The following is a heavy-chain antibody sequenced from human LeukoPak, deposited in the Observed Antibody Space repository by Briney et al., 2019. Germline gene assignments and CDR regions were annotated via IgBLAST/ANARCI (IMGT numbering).Heavy chain of an antibody. D-gene: IGHD2-2*01. Sequence: PSETLSLTCTVSGGSISSGDYYWAWIRQPPGKGLEWIGSINYSGSTNYNPSLKSRLTISVDTSKNQFSLKLSSVTAADTAVYYCAVIPPAVDDYWGQGTLVTVSS. CDR1: GGSISSGDYY. V-gene: IGHV4-39*01. J-gene: IGHJ4*02. CDR2: INYSGST. CDR3: AVIPPAVDDY.